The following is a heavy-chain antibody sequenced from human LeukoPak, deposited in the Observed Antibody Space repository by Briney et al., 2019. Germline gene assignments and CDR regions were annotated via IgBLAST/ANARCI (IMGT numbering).Heavy chain of an antibody. CDR3: GKDLPYSSSWFYFDY. CDR1: GFTFSSYG. Sequence: PGGSLRLSCAASGFTFSSYGMHWVRQPPGKGLAWVAFTRYDGSNKYYADSVKGRFTISRDNSKNTLYLQMNSLRAEDTAVYYCGKDLPYSSSWFYFDYWGQGTLVTVSS. D-gene: IGHD6-13*01. J-gene: IGHJ4*02. V-gene: IGHV3-30*02. CDR2: TRYDGSNK.